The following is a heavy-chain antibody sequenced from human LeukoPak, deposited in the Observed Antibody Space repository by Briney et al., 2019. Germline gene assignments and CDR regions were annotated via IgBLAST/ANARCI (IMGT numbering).Heavy chain of an antibody. CDR3: ARDVGDGSGSYDP. CDR1: GGSISSSNW. V-gene: IGHV4-4*02. J-gene: IGHJ5*02. Sequence: KTSETLSLTCAVSGGSISSSNWWSWVRQPPGKGLEWIGEIYHSGSTNYNPSLKSRVTISVDKSKNQFSLKLSSVTAADTAVYYCARDVGDGSGSYDPWGQGTLVTVSS. D-gene: IGHD3-10*01. CDR2: IYHSGST.